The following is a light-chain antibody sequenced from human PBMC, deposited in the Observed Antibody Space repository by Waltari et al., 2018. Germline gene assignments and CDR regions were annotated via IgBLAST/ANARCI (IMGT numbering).Light chain of an antibody. CDR2: EVS. CDR1: SSDVGSYNL. V-gene: IGLV2-23*02. J-gene: IGLJ2*01. CDR3: CSYAGSSTPHVV. Sequence: QSALTQPASVSGSPGQSITISCTGTSSDVGSYNLVSWYQQHPGKAPKLMIYEVSKRAAGVSNRFSGSKSGNTASLTISGLQAEDEADYYCCSYAGSSTPHVVFGGGTKLTVL.